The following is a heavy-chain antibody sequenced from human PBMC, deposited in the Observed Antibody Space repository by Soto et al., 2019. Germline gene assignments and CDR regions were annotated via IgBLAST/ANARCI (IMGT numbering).Heavy chain of an antibody. J-gene: IGHJ4*02. V-gene: IGHV4-59*08. D-gene: IGHD3-10*01. Sequence: PSETLSLTCTVSGGSISSYYLSWIRQPPGKGLEWIGYIYYSGSTNYNPSLKSRVTISVDTSKNQFSLKLNSMTAADTAVYYCARHNYGSGSTYFDYWAREPWSPSPQ. CDR1: GGSISSYY. CDR3: ARHNYGSGSTYFDY. CDR2: IYYSGST.